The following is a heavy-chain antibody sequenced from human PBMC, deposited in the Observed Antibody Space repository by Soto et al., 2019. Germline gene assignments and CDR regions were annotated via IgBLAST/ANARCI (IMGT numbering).Heavy chain of an antibody. CDR1: GFTFSSYA. Sequence: QVQLVESGGGVVQPGRSLRLSCAASGFTFSSYAMHWVRQAPGKGLEWVAVISYDGSNKYYADSVKGRFTISRDNSKNTLSLQMNSLRAEDTAVYYCARDYRLDGLDPWGMDVWGQGTTVTVSS. CDR3: ARDYRLDGLDPWGMDV. CDR2: ISYDGSNK. V-gene: IGHV3-30-3*01. J-gene: IGHJ6*02. D-gene: IGHD3-22*01.